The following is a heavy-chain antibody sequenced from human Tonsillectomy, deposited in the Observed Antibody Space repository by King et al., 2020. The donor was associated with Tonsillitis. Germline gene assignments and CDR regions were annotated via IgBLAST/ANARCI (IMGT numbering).Heavy chain of an antibody. CDR3: ARRGNYDILTGYWYYFDY. Sequence: VQLVESGGGLVQPGGPLRLSCAASGFTFSSYWMSWVHQAPGKGLEWVANIKQDGSEKYYVDSVKGRFTISRDNAKNSLYLQMNSLRAEDTAVYYCARRGNYDILTGYWYYFDYWGQGTLVTVSS. CDR2: IKQDGSEK. CDR1: GFTFSSYW. J-gene: IGHJ4*02. D-gene: IGHD3-9*01. V-gene: IGHV3-7*03.